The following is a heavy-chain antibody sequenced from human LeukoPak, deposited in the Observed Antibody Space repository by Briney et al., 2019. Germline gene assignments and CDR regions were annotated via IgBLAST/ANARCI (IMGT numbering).Heavy chain of an antibody. CDR1: GYTFTSYD. CDR2: IIPILGIA. Sequence: ASVKVSCKASGYTFTSYDINWVRQAPGQGLEWMGRIIPILGIANYAQKFQGRVTITADKSTSTAYMELSSLRSEDTAVYYCARARIAVAGDAFDIWGQGTMVTVSS. CDR3: ARARIAVAGDAFDI. J-gene: IGHJ3*02. V-gene: IGHV1-69*04. D-gene: IGHD6-19*01.